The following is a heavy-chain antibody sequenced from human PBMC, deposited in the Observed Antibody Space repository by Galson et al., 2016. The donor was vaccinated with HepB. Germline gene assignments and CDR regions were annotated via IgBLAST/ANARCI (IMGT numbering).Heavy chain of an antibody. J-gene: IGHJ4*02. D-gene: IGHD3-3*01. V-gene: IGHV3-23*01. CDR2: ISGSGGST. Sequence: SLRLSCAASGFTFTSYAMTWVRQAPGKGLEWVSSISGSGGSTYYADSVKGRFTIYRDNSKNTLYLQMNSLRAEDTAVYYCAKGGGDDFWSGYPYYFDYWGQGTLVTVSS. CDR1: GFTFTSYA. CDR3: AKGGGDDFWSGYPYYFDY.